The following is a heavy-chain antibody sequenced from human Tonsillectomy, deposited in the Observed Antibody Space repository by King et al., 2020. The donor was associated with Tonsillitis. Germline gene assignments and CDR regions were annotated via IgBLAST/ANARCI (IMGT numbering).Heavy chain of an antibody. J-gene: IGHJ4*02. CDR2: INSDASST. CDR3: ARAYCSRTSCYLDY. Sequence: DVQLVESGGGLVQPGGSLRLSCAASGFTFSSYWMHWVRQAPGKGLVWVSRINSDASSTGYADSVKGRFTISRDNAKNTLYLQMNSLGAEATAVYYCARAYCSRTSCYLDYWGQGTLVTVSS. CDR1: GFTFSSYW. D-gene: IGHD2-2*01. V-gene: IGHV3-74*01.